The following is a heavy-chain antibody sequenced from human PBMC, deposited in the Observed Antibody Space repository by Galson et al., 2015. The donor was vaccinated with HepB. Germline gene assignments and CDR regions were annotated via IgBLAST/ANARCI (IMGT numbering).Heavy chain of an antibody. Sequence: SLRLSCAASGFTFSSYGMHWVRQAPGKGLEWVAVISYDGSNKYYADSVKGRFTISRDNSKNTLYLQMNSLRAEDTAVYYCAKLLNSNIDYWDQGTLVTVSS. D-gene: IGHD2/OR15-2a*01. CDR2: ISYDGSNK. CDR3: AKLLNSNIDY. CDR1: GFTFSSYG. J-gene: IGHJ4*02. V-gene: IGHV3-30*18.